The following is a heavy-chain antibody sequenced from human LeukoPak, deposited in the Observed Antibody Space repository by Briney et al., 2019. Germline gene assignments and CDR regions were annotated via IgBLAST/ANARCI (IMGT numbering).Heavy chain of an antibody. CDR2: INHSGST. J-gene: IGHJ4*02. D-gene: IGHD3-10*01. CDR3: ARPHRITMVRGAPRGYFDY. CDR1: GGSFSSYY. Sequence: SETLSLTCAVYGGSFSSYYWSWIRQPPGKGLEWIGEINHSGSTNYNPSLKSRVTISVDTSKNQFSLKLSSVTAADTAVYYCARPHRITMVRGAPRGYFDYWGQGTLVTVSS. V-gene: IGHV4-34*01.